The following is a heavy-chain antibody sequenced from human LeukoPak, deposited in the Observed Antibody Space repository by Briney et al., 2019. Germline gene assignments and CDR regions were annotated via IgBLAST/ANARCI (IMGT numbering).Heavy chain of an antibody. CDR3: AKAYVDTTYFDS. D-gene: IGHD5-18*01. V-gene: IGHV3-23*01. Sequence: GGSLRLSCAASGFTFSSYAMHWVRQAPGKGLEWVSAVSGSGDTTYSADSVRGRFTISRDNSKNTLFLQMNSLRAEDTAVYYCAKAYVDTTYFDSWGQGTLVTVSS. CDR1: GFTFSSYA. J-gene: IGHJ4*02. CDR2: VSGSGDTT.